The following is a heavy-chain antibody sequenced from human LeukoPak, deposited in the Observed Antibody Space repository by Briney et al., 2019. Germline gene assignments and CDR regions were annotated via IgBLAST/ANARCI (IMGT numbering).Heavy chain of an antibody. CDR2: ISGSGDNT. V-gene: IGHV3-23*01. Sequence: GGSLRLPCAASGFTLSSYAMSWVRQAPGKGLEWVSGISGSGDNTYYADSVKGRFTISRDNSKNTLYVQANSLGTEDTAAYYCAKGSYYDSSGSFYFDYWGQGTLVTVSS. J-gene: IGHJ4*02. D-gene: IGHD3-22*01. CDR1: GFTLSSYA. CDR3: AKGSYYDSSGSFYFDY.